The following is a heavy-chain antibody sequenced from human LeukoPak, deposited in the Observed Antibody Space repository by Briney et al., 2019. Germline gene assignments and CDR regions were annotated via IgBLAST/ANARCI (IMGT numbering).Heavy chain of an antibody. J-gene: IGHJ3*02. D-gene: IGHD2-2*01. CDR3: ARSIVVVPAADHDAFDI. CDR1: GFTFSSYW. CDR2: INSDGSST. V-gene: IGHV3-74*01. Sequence: GGSLRLSCAASGFTFSSYWMHWVRQAPGKGLVWVSRINSDGSSTSYADSVKGRFTISRDNSKNTLYLQMNSLRAEDTAVYYCARSIVVVPAADHDAFDIWGQGTMVTVSS.